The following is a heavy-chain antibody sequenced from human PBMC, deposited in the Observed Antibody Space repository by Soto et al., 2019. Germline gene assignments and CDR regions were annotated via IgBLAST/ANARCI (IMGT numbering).Heavy chain of an antibody. CDR2: IIPIPGTA. V-gene: IGHV1-69*19. J-gene: IGHJ6*02. Sequence: QVQLVQSGAEVNKPGSSVKVSCKASGGTFGSYAISWVRHAPGQGLEWMGGIIPIPGTANYAQKFQGSVTIAADEPTSTAYMELSSLRSEDTVVYYCAISQGSSTSLELYYYYSYGMDVWGQGTTVTGSS. CDR3: AISQGSSTSLELYYYYSYGMDV. D-gene: IGHD2-2*01. CDR1: GGTFGSYA.